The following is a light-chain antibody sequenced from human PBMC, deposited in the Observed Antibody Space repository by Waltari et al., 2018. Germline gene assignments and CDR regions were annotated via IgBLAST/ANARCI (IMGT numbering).Light chain of an antibody. CDR3: QQRRFCPLT. Sequence: EIVFTQSPGPLSLSPGATATLPCRASQIVGNYLGLYQQRPVQAPSLLIDDASNSATGTPARFSGSGSGTDFTLTISTLEPEDFAVYYCQQRRFCPLTFGGGTKVEIK. V-gene: IGKV3-11*01. J-gene: IGKJ4*01. CDR2: DAS. CDR1: QIVGNY.